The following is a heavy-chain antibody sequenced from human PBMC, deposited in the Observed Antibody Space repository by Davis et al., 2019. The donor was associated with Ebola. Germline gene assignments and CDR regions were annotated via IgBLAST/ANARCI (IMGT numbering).Heavy chain of an antibody. V-gene: IGHV3-30-3*01. Sequence: GESLKISCAASGFTLNNYAMHWVRQSPSMGLESLAVMSYDGITKYYADSVKGRFTISRDTSKNTLYLQMNSLRPEDTAVFYCARGDELLGQGYYFDNWGQGTLVTVSS. CDR3: ARGDELLGQGYYFDN. CDR1: GFTLNNYA. J-gene: IGHJ4*02. D-gene: IGHD2-2*01. CDR2: MSYDGITK.